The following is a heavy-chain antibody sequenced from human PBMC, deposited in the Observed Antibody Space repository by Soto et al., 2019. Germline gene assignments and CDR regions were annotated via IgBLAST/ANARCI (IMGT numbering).Heavy chain of an antibody. CDR3: ARGRDFWSGFLRSPIKWVLDY. CDR2: INHSGST. Sequence: SETLSLTCAVYGGSFSGYYWSWIRQPPGKGLEWIGEINHSGSTNYNPSLKSRVTISVDTSKNQFSLKLSSVTAADTAVYYCARGRDFWSGFLRSPIKWVLDYWGQGTLVTVSS. CDR1: GGSFSGYY. D-gene: IGHD3-3*01. J-gene: IGHJ4*02. V-gene: IGHV4-34*01.